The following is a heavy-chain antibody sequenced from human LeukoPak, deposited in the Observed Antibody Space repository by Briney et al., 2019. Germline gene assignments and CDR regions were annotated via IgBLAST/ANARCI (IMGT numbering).Heavy chain of an antibody. CDR3: TRRVGAPGHFDF. J-gene: IGHJ4*02. D-gene: IGHD1-26*01. V-gene: IGHV1-8*01. CDR1: GYTFTSYN. CDR2: MNPNSGNT. Sequence: ASVKVSCKTSGYTFTSYNINWVRQATGQGLEWMGWMNPNSGNTDSAQKFQGRVTMTRDTSINTAYMELTSLRFEDTAVYHCTRRVGAPGHFDFWGQGTLVTVSS.